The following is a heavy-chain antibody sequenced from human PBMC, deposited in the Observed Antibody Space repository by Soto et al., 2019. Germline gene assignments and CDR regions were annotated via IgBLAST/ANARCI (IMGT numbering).Heavy chain of an antibody. D-gene: IGHD2-15*01. CDR1: GYTFTNYA. J-gene: IGHJ4*02. CDR2: INAGNADK. CDR3: ARGSWTQTTADYYLDY. V-gene: IGHV1-3*01. Sequence: QVQLVQSGAEVREPGASVKISCKASGYTFTNYAIHWVRQAPGQRPEWMGWINAGNADKKYSEKFQGRVTITRDTSATTNYMDLSSLKSEDTAVYYCARGSWTQTTADYYLDYWGQGTLVTVSS.